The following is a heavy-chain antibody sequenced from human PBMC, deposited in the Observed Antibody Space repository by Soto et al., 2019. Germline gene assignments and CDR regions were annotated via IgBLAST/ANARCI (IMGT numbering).Heavy chain of an antibody. V-gene: IGHV3-11*01. CDR1: GFTVSDYY. CDR2: ISSAGTTT. CDR3: XXXXXXXXXXDS. Sequence: QGQLGESGGDLVKPGGSLRLSCAASGFTVSDYYMSXXXXXXXXXLEWVSYISSAGTTTYYADSVEGRFTISRDNAKXXXXXXXXXXXXXXXXXXXXXXXXXXXXXXDSWGQGTRVTVSS. J-gene: IGHJ4*02.